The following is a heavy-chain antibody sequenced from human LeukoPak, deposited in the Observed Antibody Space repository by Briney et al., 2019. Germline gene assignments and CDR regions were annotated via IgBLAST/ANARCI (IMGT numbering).Heavy chain of an antibody. J-gene: IGHJ5*02. CDR1: GFTVSNNY. CDR2: IYSGGST. D-gene: IGHD2-15*01. CDR3: ARDREARVVVVAATANWFDP. V-gene: IGHV3-53*01. Sequence: GGSLRLSCAASGFTVSNNYMTWVRQAPGKGLEWVSVIYSGGSTYYADSVEGRFTISRDNSKNTLYLQMNSLRAEDTAVYYCARDREARVVVVAATANWFDPWGQGTLVTVSS.